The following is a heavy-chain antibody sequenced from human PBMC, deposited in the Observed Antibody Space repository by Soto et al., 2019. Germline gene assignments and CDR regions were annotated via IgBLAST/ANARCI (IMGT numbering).Heavy chain of an antibody. Sequence: GASVKVSCKVSGYTLTELSMHWVRQAPGKGLEGMGGFDPEDGETIYAQKFQGRVTMTEDTSTDTAYMELSSLRSEDTAVYYCATKSDYDILTGFDYWGQGTLVTVSS. D-gene: IGHD3-9*01. J-gene: IGHJ4*02. CDR3: ATKSDYDILTGFDY. CDR2: FDPEDGET. CDR1: GYTLTELS. V-gene: IGHV1-24*01.